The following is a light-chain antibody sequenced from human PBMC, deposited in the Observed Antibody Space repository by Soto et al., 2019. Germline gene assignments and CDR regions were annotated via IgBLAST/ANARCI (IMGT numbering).Light chain of an antibody. Sequence: EIVLTQSPGTLSLSPGERATLSCRASQSVSSSYLAWYQQKPGQAPRLLIYGASSRATGIPDRFSGSGSGTDFTLTISRLEPEECAVYYCQQYGSSPTTFCGRTKVEIK. V-gene: IGKV3-20*01. J-gene: IGKJ4*01. CDR2: GAS. CDR1: QSVSSSY. CDR3: QQYGSSPTT.